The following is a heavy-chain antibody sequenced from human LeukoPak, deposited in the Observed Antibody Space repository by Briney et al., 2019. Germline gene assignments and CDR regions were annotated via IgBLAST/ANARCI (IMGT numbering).Heavy chain of an antibody. J-gene: IGHJ5*02. D-gene: IGHD6-13*01. V-gene: IGHV3-66*01. CDR3: AKDRGYSSSWYDPSDWLDP. Sequence: GGSLRLSCAASGFTVSTNYMSWVRQAPGKGLEWVSVIYSGGSTYYADSVKGRFTISRDNSKNTLYLQMNSLRAEDTAVYYCAKDRGYSSSWYDPSDWLDPWGQGTLVTVSS. CDR1: GFTVSTNY. CDR2: IYSGGST.